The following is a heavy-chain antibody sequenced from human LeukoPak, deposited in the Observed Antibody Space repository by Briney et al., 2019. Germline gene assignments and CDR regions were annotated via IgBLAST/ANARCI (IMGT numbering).Heavy chain of an antibody. CDR1: GGSIGSYY. V-gene: IGHV4-59*08. J-gene: IGHJ6*02. D-gene: IGHD2-15*01. Sequence: SETLSLTCTVSGGSIGSYYWSWIRQPPGKGLEWIGYIYYSGSTNYNPSLKSRVTISVDTSKNQFSLKLSSVTAADTAVYYCARQGYPFYYYGMDVWGQGTTVTVSS. CDR2: IYYSGST. CDR3: ARQGYPFYYYGMDV.